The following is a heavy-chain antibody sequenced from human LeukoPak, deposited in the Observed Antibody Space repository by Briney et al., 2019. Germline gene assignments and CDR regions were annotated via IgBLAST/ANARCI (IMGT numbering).Heavy chain of an antibody. CDR1: GFTFRSHA. V-gene: IGHV3-23*01. Sequence: QPGGSLRLSCEASGFTFRSHAMYWVRQATGKGLEWVAGIFGSGGSPHYADPVKGRFTISRDNSRNTVYLQINSLRAEDTAVYYCGKTTVGYSSGQKPAWPVDYWGQGTLVTVSS. D-gene: IGHD5-18*01. CDR3: GKTTVGYSSGQKPAWPVDY. CDR2: IFGSGGSP. J-gene: IGHJ4*02.